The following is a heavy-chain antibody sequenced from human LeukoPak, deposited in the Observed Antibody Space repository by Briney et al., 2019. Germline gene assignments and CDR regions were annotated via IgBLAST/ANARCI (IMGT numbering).Heavy chain of an antibody. CDR2: IRSKANNYAT. V-gene: IGHV3-73*01. D-gene: IGHD1-26*01. CDR3: STLVGGTTSGLHY. J-gene: IGHJ4*02. CDR1: GLTFSVSV. Sequence: GGSLRLSCAASGLTFSVSVMHCVRQASGKGRECVGLIRSKANNYATVYAASVKGRFTIARDDSKNTAYLQMNSLKTEDTAVFYCSTLVGGTTSGLHYWGQGTLVTVSS.